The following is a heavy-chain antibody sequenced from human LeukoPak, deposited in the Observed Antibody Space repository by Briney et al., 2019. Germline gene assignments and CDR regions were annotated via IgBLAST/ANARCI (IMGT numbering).Heavy chain of an antibody. CDR2: IYYTGST. CDR1: GGSISTYY. Sequence: SETLSLTCTVSGGSISTYYWSWIRQPPGKGLEWIGHIYYTGSTNYNPSLKSRVTMSVDTSKNQFSLKLSSVTAADTAVYYCARLGYSSGYWGFDAFDIWGQGTMVTVSS. D-gene: IGHD3-22*01. V-gene: IGHV4-59*12. J-gene: IGHJ3*02. CDR3: ARLGYSSGYWGFDAFDI.